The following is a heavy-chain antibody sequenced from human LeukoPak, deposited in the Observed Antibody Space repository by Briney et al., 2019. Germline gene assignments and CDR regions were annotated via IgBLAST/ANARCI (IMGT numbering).Heavy chain of an antibody. CDR3: XXGRWTYLDAFDV. CDR1: GFTFDDYA. V-gene: IGHV3-9*01. D-gene: IGHD1-7*01. CDR2: IDWNGGRT. J-gene: IGHJ3*01. Sequence: PGGSLRLSCAASGFTFDDYAMHWVRQAPGKGLEWVSGIDWNGGRTLYADSVKGRFTISRDNAQNSQYLQMNSLRPEDTALYYXXXGRWTYLDAFDVWGQGTMVTVSS.